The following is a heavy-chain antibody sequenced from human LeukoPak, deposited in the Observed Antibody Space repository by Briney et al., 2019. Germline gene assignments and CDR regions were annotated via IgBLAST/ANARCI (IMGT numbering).Heavy chain of an antibody. CDR3: ARSRDHDSPGDY. Sequence: SGGSLRLSCAASGFTFSSYAMHWVRQAPGKGLEYVSAISSNGGSTYYANSVKGRFTISRDNSKNTLYLQMGSLRAEDMAVYYCARSRDHDSPGDYWGQGTLVTVSS. CDR2: ISSNGGST. CDR1: GFTFSSYA. J-gene: IGHJ4*02. V-gene: IGHV3-64*01. D-gene: IGHD3-3*01.